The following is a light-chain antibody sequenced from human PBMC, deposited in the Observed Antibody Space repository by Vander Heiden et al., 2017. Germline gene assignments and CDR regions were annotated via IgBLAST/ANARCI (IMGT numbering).Light chain of an antibody. Sequence: EIVLTQSSATMSLSPGERATPSCRASQNISSYLAWYQQKPGQPPRLLIYDTSNRANGIPVRFSGRGSGTDFTLTISSLEPDDFAVYFCQQRSKWPSATFGGGTKVEIK. V-gene: IGKV3-11*01. J-gene: IGKJ4*01. CDR2: DTS. CDR1: QNISSY. CDR3: QQRSKWPSAT.